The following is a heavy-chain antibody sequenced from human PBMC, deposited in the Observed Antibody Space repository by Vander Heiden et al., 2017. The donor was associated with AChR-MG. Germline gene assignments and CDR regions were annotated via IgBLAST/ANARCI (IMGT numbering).Heavy chain of an antibody. CDR1: GFTFSSYG. CDR2: ISYDGSNK. J-gene: IGHJ4*02. Sequence: QVQLVESGGGVVQPGRSLRLSCAASGFTFSSYGMHWVRQAPGKGLEWVAVISYDGSNKYYADSVKGRFTIARDNSKNTLYLQTNSLRAEDTAVYYCAKDSTTGGNDYWGQGTLVTVSS. V-gene: IGHV3-30*18. D-gene: IGHD4-4*01. CDR3: AKDSTTGGNDY.